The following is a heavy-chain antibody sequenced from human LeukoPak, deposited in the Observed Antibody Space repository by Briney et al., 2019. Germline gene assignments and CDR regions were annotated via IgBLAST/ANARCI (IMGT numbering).Heavy chain of an antibody. Sequence: SETLSLTCTVSGGSISSGSYYWSWIRQPAGKELEWIGRIYTSGSTNYNPSLKSRVTISVDTSKNQFSLKLSSVTAADTAVYYCARRLAAAGPDYYYYYYYMDVWGKGTTVTVSS. V-gene: IGHV4-61*02. CDR3: ARRLAAAGPDYYYYYYYMDV. D-gene: IGHD6-13*01. J-gene: IGHJ6*03. CDR1: GGSISSGSYY. CDR2: IYTSGST.